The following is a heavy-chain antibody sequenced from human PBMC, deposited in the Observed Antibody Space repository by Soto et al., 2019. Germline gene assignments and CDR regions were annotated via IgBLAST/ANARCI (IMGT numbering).Heavy chain of an antibody. D-gene: IGHD5-12*01. CDR1: GGTFSNYV. CDR2: VIPMFGRP. V-gene: IGHV1-69*06. J-gene: IGHJ5*02. Sequence: QVQLVQSGAEVKKPGSSVKVSCKASGGTFSNYVINWVRQAPGQGLEWMGGVIPMFGRPNYAPKFQGRVTITAEKSTNTAYMELSSLTSEDTAVYYCAKVVDIVATISLWFDPWGQGTLVTVSS. CDR3: AKVVDIVATISLWFDP.